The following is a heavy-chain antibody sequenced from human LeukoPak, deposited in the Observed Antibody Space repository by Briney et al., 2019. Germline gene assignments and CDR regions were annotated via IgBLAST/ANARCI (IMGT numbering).Heavy chain of an antibody. Sequence: PSETLSRTGTVSGGSISSSSYYWGWIRQPPGKGLEWIGSIYYSGSTYYNPSLKTRVTISVDTSKNQFSLKLSSVTAADTAVYYCAGKTYYYDSSGQGLDYWGQGTLVTVSS. CDR3: AGKTYYYDSSGQGLDY. V-gene: IGHV4-39*01. D-gene: IGHD3-22*01. J-gene: IGHJ4*02. CDR1: GGSISSSSYY. CDR2: IYYSGST.